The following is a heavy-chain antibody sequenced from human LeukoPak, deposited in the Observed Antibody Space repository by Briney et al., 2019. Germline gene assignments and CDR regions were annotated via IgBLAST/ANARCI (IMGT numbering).Heavy chain of an antibody. CDR1: GFTFSSYW. CDR2: INTDGSST. Sequence: GGSLRLSCAASGFTFSSYWMHWVRQAPGKGLVWVSRINTDGSSTSYADSVKGRFTISRDNAKNSLYLQMNSLRAEDTAVYYCARAFYYYDTSGYYDNPDYWGQGTLVTVSS. CDR3: ARAFYYYDTSGYYDNPDY. J-gene: IGHJ4*02. V-gene: IGHV3-74*01. D-gene: IGHD3-22*01.